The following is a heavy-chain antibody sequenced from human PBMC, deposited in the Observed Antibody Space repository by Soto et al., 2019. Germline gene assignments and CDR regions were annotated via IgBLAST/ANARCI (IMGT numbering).Heavy chain of an antibody. J-gene: IGHJ4*02. CDR3: ARQTGGFGYYFDY. CDR1: GGSISSSDYY. D-gene: IGHD3-16*01. Sequence: SETLSLTCTVSGGSISSSDYYWGWVRQPPGKGLEWIGAVYYSGSTYYNPSLKGRVTISVDTSKNQFSLNLRSVTAADTAVYYCARQTGGFGYYFDYWGQGALVTVSS. V-gene: IGHV4-39*01. CDR2: VYYSGST.